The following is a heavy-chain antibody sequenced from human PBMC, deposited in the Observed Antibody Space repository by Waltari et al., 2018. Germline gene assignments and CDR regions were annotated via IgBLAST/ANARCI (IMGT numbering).Heavy chain of an antibody. CDR1: GGTFSSYA. CDR3: AREDYGDYDYYYYGMDV. D-gene: IGHD4-17*01. J-gene: IGHJ6*02. V-gene: IGHV1-69*01. Sequence: QVQLVQSGAEVKKPGSSVKVSCKASGGTFSSYAISWVRQAPGQGLEWMGGIIPIFGTANYAQKFQGRVTMTADESTSTAYMELSSLRSEDTAVYYCAREDYGDYDYYYYGMDVWGQGTTVTVSS. CDR2: IIPIFGTA.